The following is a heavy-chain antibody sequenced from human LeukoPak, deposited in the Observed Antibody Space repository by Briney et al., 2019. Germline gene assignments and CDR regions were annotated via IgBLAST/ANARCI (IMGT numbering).Heavy chain of an antibody. CDR3: ARHAMVATLVYIDY. J-gene: IGHJ4*02. D-gene: IGHD5-12*01. CDR2: ISYDGSNK. Sequence: GGSLRLSCAASGFTFSSYAMHWVRQAPGKGLEWVAVISYDGSNKYYADSVKGRFTISRDNSKNTLYLQMNSLRAEDTAVYYCARHAMVATLVYIDYWGQGTLVTVSS. CDR1: GFTFSSYA. V-gene: IGHV3-30*04.